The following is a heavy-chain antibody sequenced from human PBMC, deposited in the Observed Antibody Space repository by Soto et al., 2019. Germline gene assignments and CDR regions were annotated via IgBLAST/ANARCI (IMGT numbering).Heavy chain of an antibody. CDR2: ISAYNVNT. CDR3: ARAGYDFWNGYYTLYYFDY. D-gene: IGHD3-3*01. V-gene: IGHV1-18*04. J-gene: IGHJ4*02. Sequence: ASVKVSCKASGYTFTSYGISWVRQAPGQGLEWMGWISAYNVNTNYAQKLQGRVTMTTDTSTSTAYMELRSLRSDDTAVYYCARAGYDFWNGYYTLYYFDYWGQGTLVTVSS. CDR1: GYTFTSYG.